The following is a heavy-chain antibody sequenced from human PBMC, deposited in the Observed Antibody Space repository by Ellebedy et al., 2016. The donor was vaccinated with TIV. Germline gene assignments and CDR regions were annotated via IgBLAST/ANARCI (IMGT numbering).Heavy chain of an antibody. J-gene: IGHJ6*02. CDR3: ARLRLEVVAATLLSYYGMDV. Sequence: SETLSLXXTASGGSISSGGYYWSWIRQHPGKGLEWIGYIYYSGSTYYNPSLKSRVTISVDTSKNQFSLKLSSVTAADTAVYYCARLRLEVVAATLLSYYGMDVWGQGTTVTVSS. CDR2: IYYSGST. CDR1: GGSISSGGYY. V-gene: IGHV4-31*03. D-gene: IGHD2-15*01.